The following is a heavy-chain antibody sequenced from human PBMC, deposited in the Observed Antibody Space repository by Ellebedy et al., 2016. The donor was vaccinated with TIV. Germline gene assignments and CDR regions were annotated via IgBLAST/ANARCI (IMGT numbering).Heavy chain of an antibody. CDR2: IYYSGST. D-gene: IGHD6-13*01. CDR1: GYSISSGYY. V-gene: IGHV4-61*01. J-gene: IGHJ6*03. Sequence: GSLRLXYTVSGYSISSGYYWGWIRQPPGKGLEWIGYIYYSGSTNYNPSLKSRVTISVDTSKNQFSLKLSSVTAADTAVYYCARSPRIAAAGVYYYYMDVWGKGTTVTVSS. CDR3: ARSPRIAAAGVYYYYMDV.